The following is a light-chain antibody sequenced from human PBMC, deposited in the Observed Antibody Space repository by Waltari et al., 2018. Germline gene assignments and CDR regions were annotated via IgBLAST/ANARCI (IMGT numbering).Light chain of an antibody. Sequence: EILLTQSPVTLSVSPGERATLSCKASQSVRSYLAWYQQKPGQAPRLLIYDASNRAGGIPARFSGSGSGTDFTLTISNVEPEDFAVYYCQQRHDWPLNFGGGTKLEIK. CDR3: QQRHDWPLN. J-gene: IGKJ4*01. CDR2: DAS. CDR1: QSVRSY. V-gene: IGKV3-11*01.